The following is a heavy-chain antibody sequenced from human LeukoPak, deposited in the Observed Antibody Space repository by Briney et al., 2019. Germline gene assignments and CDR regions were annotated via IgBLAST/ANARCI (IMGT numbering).Heavy chain of an antibody. CDR1: GLTFSNYA. Sequence: PGGSLRLSCAASGLTFSNYAMSWVRQAPGKGLEWVSGISDSGGSTYYADSVKGRFIISRDNSKNTLYLQMNSLRAEDTAVYYCVKEHVDRGCTRSFEIWGQGTVVTVSS. D-gene: IGHD3-10*01. V-gene: IGHV3-23*01. CDR3: VKEHVDRGCTRSFEI. CDR2: ISDSGGST. J-gene: IGHJ3*02.